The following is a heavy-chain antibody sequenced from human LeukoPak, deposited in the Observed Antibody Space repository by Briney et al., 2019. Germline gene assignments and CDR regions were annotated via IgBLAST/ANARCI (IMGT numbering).Heavy chain of an antibody. Sequence: GGSLRLSCAASGFTFSNYDMGWVRQAPGKGLEWVSSISGSGGSTYYADSVKGRFTISRDNSKNTLYLQMNSLRAEDTAVYYCAKDRGSLFDYWGQGTLVTVSS. V-gene: IGHV3-23*01. CDR1: GFTFSNYD. CDR3: AKDRGSLFDY. CDR2: ISGSGGST. J-gene: IGHJ4*02. D-gene: IGHD5-12*01.